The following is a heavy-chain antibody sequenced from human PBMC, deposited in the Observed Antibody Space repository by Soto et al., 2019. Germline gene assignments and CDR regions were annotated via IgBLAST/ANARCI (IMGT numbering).Heavy chain of an antibody. J-gene: IGHJ4*02. V-gene: IGHV4-59*01. Sequence: SETLSLSCTVSGGSISSFYWSWIRQPPGKGLEWIGYIYYYGNTNYNPSLKSRVTISVDTSKNQFSLKLSSVTAADTAVYYCARDNIPGLFAYWGQGTLVTVSS. CDR3: ARDNIPGLFAY. CDR1: GGSISSFY. D-gene: IGHD2-21*01. CDR2: IYYYGNT.